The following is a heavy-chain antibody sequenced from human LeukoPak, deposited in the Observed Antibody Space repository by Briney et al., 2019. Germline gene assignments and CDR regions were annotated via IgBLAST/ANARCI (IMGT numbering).Heavy chain of an antibody. D-gene: IGHD3-3*01. CDR3: ARGIPTYYDFWSGYYTSHYYYGMDV. Sequence: NPGGSLRLSCAASGFTFSSYWMSWVRQAPGKGLEWVSSISSSSSYIYYADSVKGRFTISRDNAKNSLYLQMNSLRAEDTAVYYCARGIPTYYDFWSGYYTSHYYYGMDVWGQGTTVTVSS. V-gene: IGHV3-21*01. J-gene: IGHJ6*02. CDR1: GFTFSSYW. CDR2: ISSSSSYI.